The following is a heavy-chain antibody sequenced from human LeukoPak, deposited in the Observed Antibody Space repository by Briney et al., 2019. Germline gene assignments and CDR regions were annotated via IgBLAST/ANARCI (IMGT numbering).Heavy chain of an antibody. J-gene: IGHJ6*02. V-gene: IGHV3-53*01. D-gene: IGHD3-3*01. CDR2: IYSGGST. CDR1: GFIVSNYY. CDR3: ARDPFLDEYYYGMAV. Sequence: GGSLRLSCAASGFIVSNYYMSWVRQAPGKGLEWVSVIYSGGSTYYADSVKGRFTISRDNSKNTLYLQMNSLRAEDTAVYYCARDPFLDEYYYGMAVWGQGTTVTVSS.